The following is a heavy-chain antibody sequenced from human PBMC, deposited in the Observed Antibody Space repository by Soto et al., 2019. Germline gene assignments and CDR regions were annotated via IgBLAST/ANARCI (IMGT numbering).Heavy chain of an antibody. J-gene: IGHJ6*02. CDR2: ISSSSSYI. V-gene: IGHV3-21*01. CDR3: AREGNIVVDV. CDR1: GFTFSSYS. Sequence: GVSLRLSCAASGFTFSSYSMNWVRQAPGKGLEWVSSISSSSSYIYYADSVKGRFTISRDNAKNSLYLQMNSLRAEDTAVYYCAREGNIVVDVWGQGTTVTVSS. D-gene: IGHD2-15*01.